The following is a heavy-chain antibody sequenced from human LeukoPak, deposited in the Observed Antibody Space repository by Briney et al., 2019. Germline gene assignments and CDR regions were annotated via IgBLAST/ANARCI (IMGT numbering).Heavy chain of an antibody. CDR2: ISSSSSYT. CDR3: ARGRDYAFDL. D-gene: IGHD4-11*01. J-gene: IGHJ3*01. Sequence: GGSLRVSCAASGFTFSDYYMTWIRQAPGKWLEWVSYISSSSSYTNYADSVKGRFTISRDNAKNSLYLQMNSLRAEDTAVYYCARGRDYAFDLWGQGTKVTVSS. CDR1: GFTFSDYY. V-gene: IGHV3-11*06.